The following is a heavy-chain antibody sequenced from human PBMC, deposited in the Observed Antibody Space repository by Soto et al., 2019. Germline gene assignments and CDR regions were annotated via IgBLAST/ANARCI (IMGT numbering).Heavy chain of an antibody. CDR3: ARRPHCSGGICYYGLDN. D-gene: IGHD2-15*01. J-gene: IGHJ4*02. Sequence: ASVKFTCKASGYTFTNSDINWVRQAHGQGLEWMGWMNPDSGHAAYAQKFQGRVTLTTSTSTSTVYMEMRSLGSEDTAVYYCARRPHCSGGICYYGLDNWGQGTLVTVSS. CDR1: GYTFTNSD. CDR2: MNPDSGHA. V-gene: IGHV1-8*01.